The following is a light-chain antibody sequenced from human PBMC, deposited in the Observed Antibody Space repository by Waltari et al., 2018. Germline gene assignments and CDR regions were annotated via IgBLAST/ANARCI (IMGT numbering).Light chain of an antibody. Sequence: QLVVTQPPSASASLGASVKLTCALSSGHSNFVIPWPQQQSGQGPRFLMKLYSNGSHTKGDGIPHRFSGSSSGAERFLIISSLQSADEADYYCQTWGNGIRVFGGGTKLTVL. V-gene: IGLV4-69*01. CDR3: QTWGNGIRV. J-gene: IGLJ3*02. CDR2: LYSNGSH. CDR1: SGHSNFV.